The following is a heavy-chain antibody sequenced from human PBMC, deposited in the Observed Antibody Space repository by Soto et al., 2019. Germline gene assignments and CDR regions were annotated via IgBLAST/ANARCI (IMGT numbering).Heavy chain of an antibody. Sequence: EVQLVESGGGLVQPGGSLRLSCAASGFTVSSNYMSWVRQAPGKGLEWVSVIYSGGSTYYADSVKGRFTISRDNSKNTLYLQMNSLIAEDTAVYYCARGFKALPYYYYYYMDVWGKGTTVTVSS. CDR1: GFTVSSNY. CDR3: ARGFKALPYYYYYYMDV. CDR2: IYSGGST. J-gene: IGHJ6*03. V-gene: IGHV3-66*01.